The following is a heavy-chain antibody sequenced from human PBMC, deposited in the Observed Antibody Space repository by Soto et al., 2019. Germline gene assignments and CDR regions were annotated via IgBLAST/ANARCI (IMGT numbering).Heavy chain of an antibody. Sequence: QVQLVESGGGVVQPGTSLRLSCAASGFIFGDYGLQWVRQAPGKGLEWVALITYDGSKQYYADSVKGRFTISRDNSKNTLYLQLTSLKPEDKAIYYCAKALRRWLAMYYLEKWGQGTLVTVSS. D-gene: IGHD3-10*01. CDR2: ITYDGSKQ. CDR3: AKALRRWLAMYYLEK. V-gene: IGHV3-30*18. J-gene: IGHJ4*02. CDR1: GFIFGDYG.